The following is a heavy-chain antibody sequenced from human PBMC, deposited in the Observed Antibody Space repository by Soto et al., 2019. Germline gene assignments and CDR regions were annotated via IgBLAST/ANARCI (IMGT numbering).Heavy chain of an antibody. V-gene: IGHV3-23*01. D-gene: IGHD4-17*01. CDR3: AKIPKASTVTTPWRGDY. Sequence: GGSLRLSCAASGFTFSSYAMSWVRQAPGKGLEWVSAISGSGGSTYYADSVKGRFTISRDNSKNTLYLQMNSLRAEDTAVYYCAKIPKASTVTTPWRGDYRGQGTPVTVSS. CDR1: GFTFSSYA. J-gene: IGHJ4*02. CDR2: ISGSGGST.